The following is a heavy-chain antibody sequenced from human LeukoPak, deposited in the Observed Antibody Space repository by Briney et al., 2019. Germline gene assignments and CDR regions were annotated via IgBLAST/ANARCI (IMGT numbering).Heavy chain of an antibody. CDR3: ARDGHFDN. CDR2: INPNSGGT. Sequence: ASVKVSCKASGYTFTSHSIIWVRQAPGQGLGWMGWINPNSGGTNYAQKFQGRVTMTRDTSISTAYVELSRLRSDDTAVYYCARDGHFDNWGQGTLVTVSS. J-gene: IGHJ4*02. V-gene: IGHV1-2*02. CDR1: GYTFTSHS.